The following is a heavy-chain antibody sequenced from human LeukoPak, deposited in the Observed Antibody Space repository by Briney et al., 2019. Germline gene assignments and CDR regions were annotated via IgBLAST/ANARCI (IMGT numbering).Heavy chain of an antibody. V-gene: IGHV3-23*01. Sequence: GGAVRLSFAASGWTFCSYTMPWVRQAPCKGLEWVSVSSGSGGSTYYADSVKGRFTMSRDNSKNTMYLQMNSMRAEDTAVYYCAKDLEGGSGWYYNWFDPWGQGTLVTVSS. CDR1: GWTFCSYT. CDR3: AKDLEGGSGWYYNWFDP. D-gene: IGHD6-19*01. CDR2: SSGSGGST. J-gene: IGHJ5*02.